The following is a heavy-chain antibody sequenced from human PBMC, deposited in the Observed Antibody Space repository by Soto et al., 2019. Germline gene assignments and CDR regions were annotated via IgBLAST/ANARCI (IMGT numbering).Heavy chain of an antibody. Sequence: GWSLRLSCAASGFTFSGFTMNWVRQAPGRGLEWVSYISRRGETIYYADSVKGRFTISRDNAENSLYLQMNSLRDEDTAVYYCASRNLADCSGTSCLYYFDYWGQGTLVTLSS. CDR3: ASRNLADCSGTSCLYYFDY. CDR2: ISRRGETI. V-gene: IGHV3-48*02. D-gene: IGHD2-2*01. CDR1: GFTFSGFT. J-gene: IGHJ4*02.